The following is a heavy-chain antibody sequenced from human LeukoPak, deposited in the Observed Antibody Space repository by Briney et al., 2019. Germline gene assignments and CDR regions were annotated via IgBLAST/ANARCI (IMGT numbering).Heavy chain of an antibody. CDR1: GFTVSSNY. CDR3: AREAGDVWAFDT. CDR2: ISSTGGTI. J-gene: IGHJ3*02. Sequence: GGSLRLSCAASGFTVSSNYMNWVRQAPGKGLEWVSYISSTGGTIYYADSMKGRFTISRDNAKNSLYLQMNSLRAEDTAVYYCAREAGDVWAFDTWGQGTMVTVSS. D-gene: IGHD3-16*01. V-gene: IGHV3-48*04.